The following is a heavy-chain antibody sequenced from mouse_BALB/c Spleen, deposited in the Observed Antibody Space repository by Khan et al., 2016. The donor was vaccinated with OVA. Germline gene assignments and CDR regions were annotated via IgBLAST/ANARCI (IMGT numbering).Heavy chain of an antibody. CDR3: ARWGITTGFAY. Sequence: EVQLQQSGPELVKPGASVKMSCKASGYTYTSYVMHWVKQKPGQGLEWIGYINPYNDGTKYDEKFKGKATLISDKSSSTAYMELSSLTSEDSAVYYSARWGITTGFAYWGQGTLVTVSA. J-gene: IGHJ3*01. D-gene: IGHD2-4*01. CDR2: INPYNDGT. V-gene: IGHV1S136*01. CDR1: GYTYTSYV.